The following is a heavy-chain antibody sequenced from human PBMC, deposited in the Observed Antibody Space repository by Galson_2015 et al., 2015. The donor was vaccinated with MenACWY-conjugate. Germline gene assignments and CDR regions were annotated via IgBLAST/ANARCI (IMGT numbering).Heavy chain of an antibody. CDR3: ARGHYGMDV. J-gene: IGHJ6*02. V-gene: IGHV3-7*03. CDR2: IKKDGSEK. Sequence: SLRLSCAASGSTFEDYLMSWFRQAPGKGLEWVASIKKDGSEKYYVDSVKGRFTISRDNTKNSMYLEMNSLRAEDTAVYYCARGHYGMDVWGQGTTVTASS. CDR1: GSTFEDYL.